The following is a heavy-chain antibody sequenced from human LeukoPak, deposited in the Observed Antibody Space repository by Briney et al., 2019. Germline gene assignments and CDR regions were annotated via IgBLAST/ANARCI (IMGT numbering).Heavy chain of an antibody. Sequence: GGSLRLSCAASGFTFSSYWMSWVRQAPGKWLEWVANIKQDGSEKYYVDSVKGRFTISRDNAKNSLYLQMNSLRAEDTAVYYCARNPWYNWNYPDAFDIWGQGTMVTVSS. CDR1: GFTFSSYW. V-gene: IGHV3-7*01. CDR2: IKQDGSEK. CDR3: ARNPWYNWNYPDAFDI. J-gene: IGHJ3*02. D-gene: IGHD1-7*01.